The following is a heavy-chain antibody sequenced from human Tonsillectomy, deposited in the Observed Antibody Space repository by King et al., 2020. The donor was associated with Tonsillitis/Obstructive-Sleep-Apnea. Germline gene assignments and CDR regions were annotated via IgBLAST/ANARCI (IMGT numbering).Heavy chain of an antibody. V-gene: IGHV4-34*01. CDR2: INHSGGS. CDR1: GGSFSGYH. Sequence: VQLKQWGAGLLKPSETLSLTCAVYGGSFSGYHWSWIRQPPGKGLEWIGEINHSGGSNYNPSLKSRVTISVDTSKNQFSLRLSSVTAADTAVYYCARVDIRGYYYMDVWGKGTTVTVSS. J-gene: IGHJ6*03. D-gene: IGHD3-3*02. CDR3: ARVDIRGYYYMDV.